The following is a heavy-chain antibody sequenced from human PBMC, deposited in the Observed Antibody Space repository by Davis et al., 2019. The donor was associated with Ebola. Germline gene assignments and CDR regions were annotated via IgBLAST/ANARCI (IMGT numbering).Heavy chain of an antibody. V-gene: IGHV3-11*01. CDR3: ARGGGRFLEWLLFDY. CDR2: ISSSGSTI. CDR1: GFTFSDYY. D-gene: IGHD3-3*01. J-gene: IGHJ4*02. Sequence: GESLKISCAASGFTFSDYYMSWIRQAPGKGLEWVSYISSSGSTIYYADSVKGRFTISRDNAKNSLFLQMNSLRAEDTAVYYCARGGGRFLEWLLFDYWGQGTLVTVSS.